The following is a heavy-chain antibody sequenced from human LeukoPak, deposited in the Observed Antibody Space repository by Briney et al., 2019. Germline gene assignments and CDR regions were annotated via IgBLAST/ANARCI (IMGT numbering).Heavy chain of an antibody. CDR2: IKADGSGT. CDR3: ATWAFYHNLDV. CDR1: GFTIGPYA. D-gene: IGHD2/OR15-2a*01. Sequence: PGGSLRLSCAASGFTIGPYAMYWVRQGPGRGLEWVSVIKADGSGTFYADSVRGRFTTSRDNSKNSLYLQMNSLTSEDTALYYCATWAFYHNLDVGGKGTTVIVSS. V-gene: IGHV3-43*02. J-gene: IGHJ6*03.